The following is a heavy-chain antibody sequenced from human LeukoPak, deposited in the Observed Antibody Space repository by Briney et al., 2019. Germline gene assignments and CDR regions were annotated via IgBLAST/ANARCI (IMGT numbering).Heavy chain of an antibody. CDR2: IYTSGST. V-gene: IGHV4-4*07. J-gene: IGHJ6*03. CDR1: GGSIISYY. CDR3: ARERNSGSYEYYYYYMDV. Sequence: SETLSLTCTVSGGSIISYYWSWIRQPAGKGLEWIGRIYTSGSTNYNPSLKSRVTISVDKSKNQFSLKLSSVTAADTAVYYCARERNSGSYEYYYYYMDVWGKGTTVTVSS. D-gene: IGHD1-26*01.